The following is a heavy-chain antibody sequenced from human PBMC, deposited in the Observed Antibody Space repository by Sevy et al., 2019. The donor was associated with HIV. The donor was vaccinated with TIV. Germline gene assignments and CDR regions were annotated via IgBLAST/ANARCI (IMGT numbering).Heavy chain of an antibody. Sequence: ASVKVSCKASGYTFSDYYIHWVRQAPGQGLEWMAWINPNDGDTHYAQRFQGGVTLTRDTSVSTAYMELRGLRYDDTAIYYCARLTTRPKSDLYGMDVRGQGTPVTVSS. CDR3: ARLTTRPKSDLYGMDV. J-gene: IGHJ6*02. CDR1: GYTFSDYY. CDR2: INPNDGDT. D-gene: IGHD4-17*01. V-gene: IGHV1-2*02.